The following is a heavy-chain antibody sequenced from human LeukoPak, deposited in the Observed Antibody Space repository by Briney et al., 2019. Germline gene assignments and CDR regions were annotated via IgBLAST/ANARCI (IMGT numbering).Heavy chain of an antibody. CDR1: GFTFSSYW. CDR3: ARACHYYDSSGYYYRPSYFYYYGMDV. J-gene: IGHJ6*02. D-gene: IGHD3-22*01. CDR2: IKQDGSEK. V-gene: IGHV3-7*01. Sequence: GGSLRLSCAASGFTFSSYWMSWVRQAPGKGLEWVANIKQDGSEKYYVDSVKGRFTIPRDNSKNTLYLQMNSLRAEDTAVYYCARACHYYDSSGYYYRPSYFYYYGMDVWGQGTTVTVSS.